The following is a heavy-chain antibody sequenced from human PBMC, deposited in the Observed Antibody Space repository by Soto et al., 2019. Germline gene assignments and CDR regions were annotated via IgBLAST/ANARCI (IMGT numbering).Heavy chain of an antibody. V-gene: IGHV3-21*01. CDR1: GFNFGGHS. J-gene: IGHJ4*02. D-gene: IGHD5-12*01. CDR3: VRDQRVLRHGFSDF. Sequence: EVQLVESGGGLVKPGGSLRLSCTASGFNFGGHSMNWFRHAPGKGLDWVSTIGDDTAYIYYADSVRGRFTISRDNADNSPYLQMNSLRAEYTGIYYCVRDQRVLRHGFSDFWGQGALVTVSS. CDR2: IGDDTAYI.